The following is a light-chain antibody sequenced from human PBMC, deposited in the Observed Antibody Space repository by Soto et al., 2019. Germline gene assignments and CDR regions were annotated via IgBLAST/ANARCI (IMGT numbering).Light chain of an antibody. CDR2: DVF. V-gene: IGLV2-11*01. CDR1: SSDVGGYNL. Sequence: QSALTQPRSVSASPGQSVTIPCSGSSSDVGGYNLVSWYQQKPGEVPKVIIYDVFKRPSGVPDRFFGSKSGNTATLTISGLQGDDEADFHCRSYAGRFIWLFGGGTKVTVL. J-gene: IGLJ3*02. CDR3: RSYAGRFIWL.